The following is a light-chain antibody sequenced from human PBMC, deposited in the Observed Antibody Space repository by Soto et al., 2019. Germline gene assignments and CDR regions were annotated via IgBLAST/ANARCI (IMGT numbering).Light chain of an antibody. V-gene: IGLV2-14*01. Sequence: QSALTQPASVSGSPGQSITVSCTGTSSDIGGYNYVSWYQQHPGKAPKLMVYEVTNRPSGVSDRFSGSKSGNTASLTISGLQADDEGYYYCSSYTSRSTLYVFATGTKLTVL. CDR1: SSDIGGYNY. J-gene: IGLJ1*01. CDR2: EVT. CDR3: SSYTSRSTLYV.